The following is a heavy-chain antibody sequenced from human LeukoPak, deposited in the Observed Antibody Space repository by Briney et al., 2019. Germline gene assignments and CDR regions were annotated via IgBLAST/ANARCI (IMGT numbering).Heavy chain of an antibody. V-gene: IGHV3-23*01. CDR3: AKDSHWILFDD. D-gene: IGHD2-2*03. Sequence: PGRSLRLSCTASRFTFGDYAMSWVRQAPGKGLEWVSGIGGSGTRTYYADSVKGRFTISRDNSKNTLYLQMNSLRDEDTAVYYCAKDSHWILFDDWGQGTLVTVSS. J-gene: IGHJ4*02. CDR1: RFTFGDYA. CDR2: IGGSGTRT.